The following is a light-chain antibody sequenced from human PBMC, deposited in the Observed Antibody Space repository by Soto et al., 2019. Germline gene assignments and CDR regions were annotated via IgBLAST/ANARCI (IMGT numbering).Light chain of an antibody. Sequence: DIQMTQSPPSLSASVVDRVTITCRASQSISSYLNWYQQKPGQAPKLLIYTASRLQSGVPSRFSGRGSGTDFTLTISSLQPEDFAIYYCQQSKATPPTFGQGTRLEIK. CDR3: QQSKATPPT. CDR1: QSISSY. V-gene: IGKV1-39*01. CDR2: TAS. J-gene: IGKJ5*01.